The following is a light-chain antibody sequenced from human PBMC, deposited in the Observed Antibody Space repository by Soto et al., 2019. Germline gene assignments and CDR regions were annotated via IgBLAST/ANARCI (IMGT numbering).Light chain of an antibody. CDR3: QQSNNWPPP. J-gene: IGKJ1*01. CDR2: GAS. Sequence: EIVMTQSPATLSVSPGEGATLSCRAGQSVNYNLAWYQQKPGQAPRLLIYGASTRATGVPARFGGSGSGTDFTLTISILQCDDFAVYYCQQSNNWPPPFGQGTKVEIK. CDR1: QSVNYN. V-gene: IGKV3-15*01.